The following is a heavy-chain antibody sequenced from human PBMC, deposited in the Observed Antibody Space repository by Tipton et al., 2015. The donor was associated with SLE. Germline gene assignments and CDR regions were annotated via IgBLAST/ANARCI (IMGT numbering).Heavy chain of an antibody. V-gene: IGHV4-59*11. CDR3: ARQSVAVAGKGYFDY. Sequence: LRLSCNVSSGSITGHYWSWIRQPPGKGLEWIGYIYYTGSTYYNLSLRGRATISLDTSKRQFFLKLSAVTAADTAVYYCARQSVAVAGKGYFDYWGQGTLVTVSS. CDR1: SGSITGHY. CDR2: IYYTGST. D-gene: IGHD6-19*01. J-gene: IGHJ4*02.